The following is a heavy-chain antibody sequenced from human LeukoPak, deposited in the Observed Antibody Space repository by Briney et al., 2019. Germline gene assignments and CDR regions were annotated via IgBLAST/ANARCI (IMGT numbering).Heavy chain of an antibody. V-gene: IGHV1-8*01. CDR3: ARLWHDYGEPSPLVY. Sequence: ASVKVSCKASGYTFTDYDINWVRQATGQGLEWMGWMNPNSGNTGYTQKFQGRVTMTRNTSISTAYMELSSLRSEDTAVYYCARLWHDYGEPSPLVYWGQGALVTVSS. CDR1: GYTFTDYD. CDR2: MNPNSGNT. D-gene: IGHD4-17*01. J-gene: IGHJ4*02.